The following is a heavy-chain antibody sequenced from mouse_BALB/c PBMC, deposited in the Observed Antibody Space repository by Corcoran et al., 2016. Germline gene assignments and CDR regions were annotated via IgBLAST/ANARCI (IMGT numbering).Heavy chain of an antibody. D-gene: IGHD2-14*01. Sequence: QIQLVQSGPELKKPGETVKISCKASGYTFTNYGMNWVKQAPGKGLKWMGWINTYTGEPTYADDFKGRFAFSLETSASTAYLQINNLKNEDTATYFCARKKSWVRGAMDYWGQGTSVTVSS. J-gene: IGHJ4*01. CDR1: GYTFTNYG. CDR3: ARKKSWVRGAMDY. CDR2: INTYTGEP. V-gene: IGHV9-3-1*01.